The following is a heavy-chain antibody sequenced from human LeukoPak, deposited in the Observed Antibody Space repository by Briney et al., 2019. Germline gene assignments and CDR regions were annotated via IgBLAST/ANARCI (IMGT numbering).Heavy chain of an antibody. Sequence: KCGESLKISCKASGYKFTSYWIAWVRQMPGHGLEWMGSLYPLDFDKTYSPSFQGQVTMSADRSINTAYLQWSSLKASDTALYYCVRQIIVPGTPQLRTFDAWGQGTQVSVSS. CDR3: VRQIIVPGTPQLRTFDA. D-gene: IGHD2-8*01. V-gene: IGHV5-51*01. CDR2: LYPLDFDK. J-gene: IGHJ4*02. CDR1: GYKFTSYW.